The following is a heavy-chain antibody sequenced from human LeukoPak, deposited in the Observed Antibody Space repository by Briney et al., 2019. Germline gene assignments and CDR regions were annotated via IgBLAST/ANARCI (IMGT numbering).Heavy chain of an antibody. D-gene: IGHD6-13*01. V-gene: IGHV1-24*01. CDR2: FDPEDGET. Sequence: GKFSCKVSGYTLTELSMHWVRQAPGKGLEWMGGFDPEDGETIYAQKLQGRVTMTEDTSTDTAYMELSRLRSEDPAVYYSATDQLRDSSSRYKPYAFDIWGQGTMVPVSS. CDR3: ATDQLRDSSSRYKPYAFDI. J-gene: IGHJ3*02. CDR1: GYTLTELS.